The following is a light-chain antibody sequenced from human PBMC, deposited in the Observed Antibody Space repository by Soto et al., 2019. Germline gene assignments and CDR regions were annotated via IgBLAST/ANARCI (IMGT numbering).Light chain of an antibody. CDR3: QQYGSSIFT. J-gene: IGKJ3*01. CDR2: GAS. V-gene: IGKV3-20*01. Sequence: EIVLTQSPATLSLSPGERATLSCRASQSVSSSYLAWYQQKPGQTPRLLISGASSRATGIPDRFSGSGSGTDFTLTISSLETEDFAVYYCQQYGSSIFTFGPGTKVDIK. CDR1: QSVSSSY.